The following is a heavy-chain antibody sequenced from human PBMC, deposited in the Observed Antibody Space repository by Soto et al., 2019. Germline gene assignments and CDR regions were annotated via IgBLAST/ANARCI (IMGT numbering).Heavy chain of an antibody. CDR1: GGSIRSSSSY. D-gene: IGHD3-22*01. Sequence: SETLSLTCTVSGGSIRSSSSYWGWIRQPPGKGLEWVGSIYYLGNTYYNPSLGSRVTISVDTSKNQFSLKLRSVTAADTAVYYCARGSLSYDSSGYNEPFDYWGQGTLVTVSS. CDR2: IYYLGNT. J-gene: IGHJ4*02. CDR3: ARGSLSYDSSGYNEPFDY. V-gene: IGHV4-39*01.